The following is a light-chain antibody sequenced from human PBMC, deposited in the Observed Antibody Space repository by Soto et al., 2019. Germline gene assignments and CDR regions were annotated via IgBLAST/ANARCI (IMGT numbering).Light chain of an antibody. Sequence: IVMTQSPDSLAVSLGERATINCKSSQSVLYSSSNKNYVAWYQQKPGQPPKLLIYWASTRESGVPDRFSGSASGTDFTLTISSLRAEDVAVYYCQHYYSPPWTFGQGTQVEIK. V-gene: IGKV4-1*01. J-gene: IGKJ1*01. CDR1: QSVLYSSSNKNY. CDR2: WAS. CDR3: QHYYSPPWT.